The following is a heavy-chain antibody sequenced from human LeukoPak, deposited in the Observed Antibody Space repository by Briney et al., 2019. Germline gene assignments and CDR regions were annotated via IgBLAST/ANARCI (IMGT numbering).Heavy chain of an antibody. J-gene: IGHJ3*02. D-gene: IGHD3-22*01. CDR3: AKDRSGSDAFDI. Sequence: PGGSLRLSCAASGFTFSSYAMSWVRQAPGKGLEWVSAISGGGGSTYYADSVKGRFTISRDNSKNTLYLQMNSLRAEDTAVYYCAKDRSGSDAFDIWGQGTMVTVSS. CDR1: GFTFSSYA. CDR2: ISGGGGST. V-gene: IGHV3-23*01.